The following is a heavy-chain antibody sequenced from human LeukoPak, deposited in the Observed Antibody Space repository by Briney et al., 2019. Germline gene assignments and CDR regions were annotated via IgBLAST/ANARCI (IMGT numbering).Heavy chain of an antibody. V-gene: IGHV3-74*01. J-gene: IGHJ4*02. CDR3: ARDFAGDRDY. Sequence: GGSLRLSYAASGFIFGNYWMHWVRQVPGKGLVWVARINPNGKITTYTDSVKGRFTISRDNAKNTLYLQMNSLSAEDTAVYYCARDFAGDRDYWGQGTLVTVSS. D-gene: IGHD4-17*01. CDR1: GFIFGNYW. CDR2: INPNGKIT.